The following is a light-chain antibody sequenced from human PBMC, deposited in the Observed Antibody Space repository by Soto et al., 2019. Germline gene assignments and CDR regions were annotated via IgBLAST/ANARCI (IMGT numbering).Light chain of an antibody. CDR1: QSVSNN. CDR3: QQYKNWPPIT. J-gene: IGKJ5*01. Sequence: EIVMTQSPATLSVSPGERATLSCRASQSVSNNLAWYQQKPGQAPRLLIYGASNRATGIPARFSGSGSGTEFALTISSLQSEDFALYYCQQYKNWPPITFGQGTRLEIK. CDR2: GAS. V-gene: IGKV3-15*01.